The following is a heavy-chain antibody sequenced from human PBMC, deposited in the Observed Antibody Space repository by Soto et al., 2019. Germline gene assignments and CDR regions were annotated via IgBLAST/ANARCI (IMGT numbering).Heavy chain of an antibody. CDR3: ARVVLWFGELHIDY. J-gene: IGHJ4*02. Sequence: QVQLQESGPGLVKPSETLSLTCTVSGGSISSYYWSWIRQPPGKGLEWIGYIYYSGSTNYNPSLRSRVTISGDTSKNQFPLKLSSVTAADTAVYYCARVVLWFGELHIDYWGQGTLVTVSS. CDR2: IYYSGST. V-gene: IGHV4-59*01. CDR1: GGSISSYY. D-gene: IGHD3-10*01.